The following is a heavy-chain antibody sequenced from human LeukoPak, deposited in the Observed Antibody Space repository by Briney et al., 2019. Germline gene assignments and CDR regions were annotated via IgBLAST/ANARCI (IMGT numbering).Heavy chain of an antibody. CDR2: IKQDGSEK. CDR3: ARPLTIYDFWSGYSYYFDY. D-gene: IGHD3-3*01. V-gene: IGHV3-7*01. CDR1: GFTFSSYW. J-gene: IGHJ4*02. Sequence: GGSLRLSCAASGFTFSSYWMSWVRQAPGKGLEWVANIKQDGSEKYYVDSVKGRFTISRDNAKNSLCLQMNSLRAEDTAVYYCARPLTIYDFWSGYSYYFDYWGQGTLVTVSS.